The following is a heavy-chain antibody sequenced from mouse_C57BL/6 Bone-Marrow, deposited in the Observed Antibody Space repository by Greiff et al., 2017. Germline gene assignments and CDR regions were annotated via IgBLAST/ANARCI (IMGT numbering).Heavy chain of an antibody. Sequence: DVKLVESGGGLVKPGGSLKLSCAASGFTFSSYAMSWVRQTPEKRLEWVATISDGGSYTYYPDNVKGRFTISRDNAKNNLYLQMSHLKSEDTAMYYCARGDGYPLAMDYWGQGTSVTVSS. CDR1: GFTFSSYA. CDR2: ISDGGSYT. V-gene: IGHV5-4*03. CDR3: ARGDGYPLAMDY. J-gene: IGHJ4*01. D-gene: IGHD2-3*01.